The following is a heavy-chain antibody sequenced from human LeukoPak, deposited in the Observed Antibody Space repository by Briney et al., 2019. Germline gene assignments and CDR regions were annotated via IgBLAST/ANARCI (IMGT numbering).Heavy chain of an antibody. Sequence: SETLSLTCTVSGGSISSYYWSWIRQPPGKGLEWIGYIYYNGSTNYNPSLKSRVTISVDTSKNQFSLKLSSVTAADTAVYYCARDRVTMVRGLPKWGQGTLVTVSS. V-gene: IGHV4-59*01. J-gene: IGHJ4*02. CDR2: IYYNGST. CDR3: ARDRVTMVRGLPK. CDR1: GGSISSYY. D-gene: IGHD3-10*01.